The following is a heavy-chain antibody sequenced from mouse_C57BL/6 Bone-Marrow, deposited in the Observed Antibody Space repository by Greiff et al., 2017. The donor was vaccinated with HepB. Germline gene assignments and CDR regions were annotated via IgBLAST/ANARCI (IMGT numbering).Heavy chain of an antibody. CDR3: ARSYYGSSPWYFDV. Sequence: VQLQQSGAELARPGASVKLSCKASGYTFTSYGISWVKQRTGQGLEWIGEIYPRSGNTYYNEKFKGKATLTADKSSSTAYMQLSSLTSEDSAVYFCARSYYGSSPWYFDVWGTGTTVTVSS. V-gene: IGHV1-81*01. D-gene: IGHD1-1*01. J-gene: IGHJ1*03. CDR1: GYTFTSYG. CDR2: IYPRSGNT.